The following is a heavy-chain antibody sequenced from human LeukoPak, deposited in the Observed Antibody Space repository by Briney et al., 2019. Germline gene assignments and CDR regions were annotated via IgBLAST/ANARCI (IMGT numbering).Heavy chain of an antibody. D-gene: IGHD6-19*01. CDR1: GALFSSTIHY. Sequence: SETLSLTCTVSGALFSSTIHYWAWIRQPPGKGLEWIGSVYYAGNTYYNASFQNRVTISMDTSKNQSSLRLSTMSATDTAVYFCARQPTVNRGAVASNFDYWGQGTLVTVSS. J-gene: IGHJ4*02. V-gene: IGHV4-39*01. CDR2: VYYAGNT. CDR3: ARQPTVNRGAVASNFDY.